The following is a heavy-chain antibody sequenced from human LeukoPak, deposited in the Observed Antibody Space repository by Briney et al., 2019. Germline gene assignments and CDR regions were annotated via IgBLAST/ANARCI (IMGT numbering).Heavy chain of an antibody. CDR3: ARGGRATFVPYYYYGMDV. D-gene: IGHD5-24*01. CDR1: GGSISSSSYY. J-gene: IGHJ6*02. V-gene: IGHV4-39*07. CDR2: IYYSGST. Sequence: PSETLSLTCTVSGGSISSSSYYWGWIRQPPGKGLEWIGSIYYSGSTYYNPSLKSRVTISVDTSKNQFSLKLSSVTAADTAVYYCARGGRATFVPYYYYGMDVWGQGTTVTVSS.